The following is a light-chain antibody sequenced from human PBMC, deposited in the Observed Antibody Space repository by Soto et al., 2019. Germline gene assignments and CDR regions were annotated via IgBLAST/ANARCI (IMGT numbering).Light chain of an antibody. CDR1: STDFVSYNR. Sequence: QSALPPCVSGSPGQSVTISCTGTSTDFVSYNRVSWYQQPPGTAPKLIIYEARNRPSGVPDRFSGSKYGNTASLTISGLQAAEEADYYCSLYKSENTYVFGTGNKVTVL. CDR3: SLYKSENTYV. CDR2: EAR. J-gene: IGLJ1*01. V-gene: IGLV2-18*01.